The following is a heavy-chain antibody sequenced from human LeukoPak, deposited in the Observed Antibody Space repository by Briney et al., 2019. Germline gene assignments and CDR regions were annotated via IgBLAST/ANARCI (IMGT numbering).Heavy chain of an antibody. CDR2: IYYSWST. J-gene: IGHJ3*02. V-gene: IGHV4-59*08. Sequence: SETLSLTCTVSGGSISSYYWSWIRQPPGQGLEWFGYIYYSWSTNYNPPLKSRVTISVDTSKNQFSLKLTSMTAADWAGDYCAGRQRGYDGLWPFDIWGQGTMVSVSS. CDR1: GGSISSYY. D-gene: IGHD5-12*01. CDR3: AGRQRGYDGLWPFDI.